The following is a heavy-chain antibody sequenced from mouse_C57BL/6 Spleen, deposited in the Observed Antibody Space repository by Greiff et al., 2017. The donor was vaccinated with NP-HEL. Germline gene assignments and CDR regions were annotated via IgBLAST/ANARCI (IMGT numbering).Heavy chain of an antibody. D-gene: IGHD1-1*01. CDR2: INPYNGGT. CDR3: ARRGTTDFDY. CDR1: GYTFTDYY. Sequence: EVQLVESGPVLVKPGASVKMSCKASGYTFTDYYMNWVKQSHGKSLEWIGVINPYNGGTSYNQKFKGKATLTVDKSSSTAYMELNSLTSEDSAVYYCARRGTTDFDYWGQGTTLTVSS. V-gene: IGHV1-19*01. J-gene: IGHJ2*01.